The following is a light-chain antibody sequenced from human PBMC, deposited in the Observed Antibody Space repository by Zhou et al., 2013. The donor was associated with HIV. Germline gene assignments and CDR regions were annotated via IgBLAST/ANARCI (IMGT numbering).Light chain of an antibody. J-gene: IGKJ3*01. CDR2: GAS. V-gene: IGKV1-39*01. CDR3: QERST. CDR1: QSINTY. Sequence: DIQMTQSPPSLSASEGDRVTITCRASQSINTYLNWYQQKPGKAPKLLIYGASTLQSGVPSRFSGSGSGTDFTLTISSLEAEDSAIYYCQERSTFGPGTKVDIK.